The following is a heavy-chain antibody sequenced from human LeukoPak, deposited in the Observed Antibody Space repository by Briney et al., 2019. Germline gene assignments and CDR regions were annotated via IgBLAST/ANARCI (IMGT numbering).Heavy chain of an antibody. CDR3: ARGPITMIVVVDSWFDP. CDR1: GGTFSSYA. Sequence: ASVKVSCKASGGTFSSYAISWVRQAPGQGLEWMGRIIPILGIANYAQKFRGRVTITADKSTSTAYMELSSLRSEDTAVYYCARGPITMIVVVDSWFDPWGQGTLVTVSS. CDR2: IIPILGIA. V-gene: IGHV1-69*04. D-gene: IGHD3-22*01. J-gene: IGHJ5*02.